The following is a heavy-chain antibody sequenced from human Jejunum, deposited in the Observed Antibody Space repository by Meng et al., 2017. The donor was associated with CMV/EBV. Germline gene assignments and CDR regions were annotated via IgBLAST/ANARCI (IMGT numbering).Heavy chain of an antibody. CDR1: GVSVSNYY. CDR3: TREGVY. D-gene: IGHD3-10*01. Sequence: QVLVLGPGPGLVKPSRTLFPTCTVSGVSVSNYYWSWIRQPAEVGLEWLGRKSISGTTDYSPSVKSRVTMSIDTSKNTFSLTLTSVTAADTAIYYCTREGVYWGRGILVTVPS. V-gene: IGHV4-4*07. CDR2: KSISGTT. J-gene: IGHJ4*02.